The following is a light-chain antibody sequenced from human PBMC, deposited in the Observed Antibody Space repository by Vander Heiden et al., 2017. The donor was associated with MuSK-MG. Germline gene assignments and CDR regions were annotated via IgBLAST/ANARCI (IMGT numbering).Light chain of an antibody. Sequence: DIQMTQSPSSLSASVGDRVTITCQASQDISNYLNWYQQKPGKVPKLLIYDASNLETGVPSRFSGSGSGTDFTFTSSSRQTEDIATYYGQQYDNLTFGGGTKVEIK. J-gene: IGKJ4*01. CDR1: QDISNY. V-gene: IGKV1-33*01. CDR2: DAS. CDR3: QQYDNLT.